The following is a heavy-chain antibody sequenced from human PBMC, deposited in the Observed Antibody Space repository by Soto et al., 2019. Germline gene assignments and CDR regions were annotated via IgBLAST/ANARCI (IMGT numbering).Heavy chain of an antibody. J-gene: IGHJ4*02. CDR1: GFIFSDYA. D-gene: IGHD2-8*01. Sequence: EVHLLESGGGLVQPGVSLRLSCTTSGFIFSDYAMSWVRQAPGQGLEWVSCVTDGGGETHYADSVKGRFTISRDDSKRTLYLQMNSRRAEDTAVYYCGRDYRRGGRSTISDPLDYWGQGTLVSVSS. CDR2: VTDGGGET. CDR3: GRDYRRGGRSTISDPLDY. V-gene: IGHV3-23*01.